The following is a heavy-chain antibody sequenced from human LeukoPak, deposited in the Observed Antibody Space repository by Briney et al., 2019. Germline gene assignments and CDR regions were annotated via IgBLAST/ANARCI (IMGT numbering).Heavy chain of an antibody. D-gene: IGHD1-26*01. CDR2: IYYSGST. CDR1: GGSISSYY. Sequence: SETLSLTCTVSGGSISSYYWSWIRQPPGKGLEWIGYIYYSGSTNYNPSLKSRVTISVDTSKNQFSLKLSSVTAADTAVYYCARGQPQWELLGVKYHFDYWGQGTLVTVSS. CDR3: ARGQPQWELLGVKYHFDY. J-gene: IGHJ4*02. V-gene: IGHV4-59*01.